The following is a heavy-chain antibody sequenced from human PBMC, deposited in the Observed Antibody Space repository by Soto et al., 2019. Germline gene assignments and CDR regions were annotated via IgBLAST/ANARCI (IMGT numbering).Heavy chain of an antibody. J-gene: IGHJ3*02. V-gene: IGHV1-69*13. CDR2: IIPIFNTA. Sequence: GASVKVSCKASGGTFNTYTFAWVRQAPGQGLEWIGGIIPIFNTATYAQNFRDRVTITADESTRTAYMELSSLRSEDTAMYYCARRGDEIYLNAFDIWGQGTMVTVSS. CDR1: GGTFNTYT. CDR3: ARRGDEIYLNAFDI. D-gene: IGHD2-2*02.